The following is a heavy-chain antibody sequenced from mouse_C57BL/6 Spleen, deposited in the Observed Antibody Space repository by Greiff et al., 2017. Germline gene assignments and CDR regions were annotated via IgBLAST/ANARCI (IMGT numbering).Heavy chain of an antibody. CDR3: ARDGNYPYFDY. Sequence: VQLQQPGAELVKPGASVKLSCKASGYTFTSYWMQWVKQRPGQGLEWIGEIDPSDSYTNYNQKFKGKATLTVDTSSSTAYMQLSSLTSEDSAVYYCARDGNYPYFDYWGQGTTLTVSS. CDR2: IDPSDSYT. V-gene: IGHV1-50*01. J-gene: IGHJ2*01. CDR1: GYTFTSYW. D-gene: IGHD2-1*01.